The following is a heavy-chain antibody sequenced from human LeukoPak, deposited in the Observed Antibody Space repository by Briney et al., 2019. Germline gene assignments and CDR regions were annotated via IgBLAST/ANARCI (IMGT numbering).Heavy chain of an antibody. CDR1: GYSFTSYW. CDR2: IYPGDSDT. V-gene: IGHV5-51*01. D-gene: IGHD3-22*01. J-gene: IGHJ4*02. Sequence: HGESLKISCKGSGYSFTSYWIGWVRQMPGKGLEWMGIIYPGDSDTRYSPSFQGQVTISADKSISTAYLRWSSLKASDTAMYYCARHRYYYDSSGYQYFDYWGQGTLVTVSS. CDR3: ARHRYYYDSSGYQYFDY.